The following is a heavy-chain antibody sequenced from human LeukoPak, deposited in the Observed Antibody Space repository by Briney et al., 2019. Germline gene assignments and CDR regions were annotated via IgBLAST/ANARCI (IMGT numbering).Heavy chain of an antibody. D-gene: IGHD4-17*01. CDR1: GFTFSSYS. CDR2: ISKRGSHT. J-gene: IGHJ4*02. V-gene: IGHV3-21*01. CDR3: ARGYDYGDFYYFDY. Sequence: GSLRLSCAASGFTFSSYSMGWVRQAPGKGLEWVSFISKRGSHTYYAESMQGRFTLSRDNAKDSLYLQVNSLRGEDTAVYYCARGYDYGDFYYFDYWGQGALVTVSS.